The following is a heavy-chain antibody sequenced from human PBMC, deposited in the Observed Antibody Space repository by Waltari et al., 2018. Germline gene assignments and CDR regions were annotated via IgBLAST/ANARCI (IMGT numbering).Heavy chain of an antibody. D-gene: IGHD4-4*01. Sequence: QVQLQESGPGLVKPSETLSLTCTVSGDSIGNYYWGWIRQPVGQGLEWIGMMYTSGTTSYTPSLKSRVTMSVDTSKNQFSLNLNSVTAADTAVYYCAKKADSNWFFDSWGQGTLVTVSS. CDR3: AKKADSNWFFDS. V-gene: IGHV4-4*07. CDR1: GDSIGNYY. CDR2: MYTSGTT. J-gene: IGHJ4*02.